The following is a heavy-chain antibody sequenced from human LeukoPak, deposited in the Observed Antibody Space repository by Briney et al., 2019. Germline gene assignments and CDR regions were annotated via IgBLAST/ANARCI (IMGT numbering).Heavy chain of an antibody. CDR2: INSDGSST. D-gene: IGHD3-22*01. CDR3: ARVGYYYDTLDAFDI. V-gene: IGHV3-74*01. CDR1: GFTVSNKY. J-gene: IGHJ3*02. Sequence: GGSLRLSCVASGFTVSNKYMSWVRQAPGKGLVWVSRINSDGSSTSYADSVKGRFTISRDNAKNTLYLQMNSLRAEDTAVYYCARVGYYYDTLDAFDIWGQGTMVTVSS.